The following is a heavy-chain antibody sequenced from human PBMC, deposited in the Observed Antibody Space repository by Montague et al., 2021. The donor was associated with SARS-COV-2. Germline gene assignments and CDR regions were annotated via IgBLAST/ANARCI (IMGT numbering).Heavy chain of an antibody. CDR3: VRGDVEMATIKSGGPFYHFDY. V-gene: IGHV4-59*13. CDR1: GGSISSYY. J-gene: IGHJ4*02. Sequence: SETLSLTCTVSGGSISSYYWSWIRQPPGKGLEWIGYIYYSGSTNYNPSLKSPVTISVDTSKNQFSLKLSSVTAADTAVYYCVRGDVEMATIKSGGPFYHFDYWGQGTLVTVSS. D-gene: IGHD5-24*01. CDR2: IYYSGST.